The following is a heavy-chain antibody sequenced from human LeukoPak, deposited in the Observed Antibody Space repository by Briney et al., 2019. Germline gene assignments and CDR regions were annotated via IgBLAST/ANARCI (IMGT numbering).Heavy chain of an antibody. CDR2: ISYDGSDK. Sequence: GRSLRLSCAASGFTFSTYAMHWVRQAPGKGLEWLAVISYDGSDKYYADSVKGRFTISGDNSKNTLYLQMSSLRAEDTAMYYCARGGYSGKYHSEFSDSWGQGTLVTVSS. J-gene: IGHJ4*02. V-gene: IGHV3-30*04. CDR3: ARGGYSGKYHSEFSDS. D-gene: IGHD1-26*01. CDR1: GFTFSTYA.